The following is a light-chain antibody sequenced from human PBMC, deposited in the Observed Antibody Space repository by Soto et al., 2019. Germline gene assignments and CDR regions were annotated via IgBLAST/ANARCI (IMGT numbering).Light chain of an antibody. CDR3: QQRSNRLT. CDR2: GAS. V-gene: IGKV3-11*01. CDR1: QSVSNF. J-gene: IGKJ4*01. Sequence: EIVLTQSPATLSLSPGERATLSCRASQSVSNFLAWYQQRPGQAPRLLLYGASNRATGTPARFSGSGSGTDFTPTISSLAPEDSAVYYFQQRSNRLTFGGGTKVEIK.